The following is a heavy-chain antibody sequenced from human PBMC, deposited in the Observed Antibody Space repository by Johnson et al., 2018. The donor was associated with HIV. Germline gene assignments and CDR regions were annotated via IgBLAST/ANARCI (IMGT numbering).Heavy chain of an antibody. CDR1: GLTVSSNY. V-gene: IGHV3-66*02. J-gene: IGHJ3*02. CDR3: ARRERTRAFDI. D-gene: IGHD1-1*01. CDR2: IYSDGVT. Sequence: VQLVESGGGLIQPGGSLRLSCAASGLTVSSNYMNWVRQAPGEGLAWVSIIYSDGVTYYADSVKGRLTISRDNSKNTLYLQMNSLRAEDTAVYYCARRERTRAFDIWGQGTMVTVSS.